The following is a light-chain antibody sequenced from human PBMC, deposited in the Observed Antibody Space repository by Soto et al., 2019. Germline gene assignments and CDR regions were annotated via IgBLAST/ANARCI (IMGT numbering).Light chain of an antibody. CDR2: PAS. Sequence: DIQLTQSPSFLSASVGDRVTIACRASQDIKSYLAWYQQKPGKAPKLLIYPASTLQSGVPSRFSGSGSGTEFTLTISSLQPEDFATYHCQQVNVYPITFGQGTRLENK. V-gene: IGKV1-9*01. CDR1: QDIKSY. J-gene: IGKJ5*01. CDR3: QQVNVYPIT.